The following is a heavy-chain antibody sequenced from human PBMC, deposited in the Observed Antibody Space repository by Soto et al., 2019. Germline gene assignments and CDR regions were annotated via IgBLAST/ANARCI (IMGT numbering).Heavy chain of an antibody. CDR3: ARDRLNSSSSYGMDV. Sequence: QVQLQESGPGLVKPSQTLSLTFTVSGGSISSGGYYWSWIRQHPGKGLEWIGYIYYSGSTYYNPSLKSRVTISVDTSKNQVSLKRSSVTAADTAVYYCARDRLNSSSSYGMDVWGQGTTVTVSS. V-gene: IGHV4-31*03. J-gene: IGHJ6*02. CDR2: IYYSGST. CDR1: GGSISSGGYY. D-gene: IGHD6-6*01.